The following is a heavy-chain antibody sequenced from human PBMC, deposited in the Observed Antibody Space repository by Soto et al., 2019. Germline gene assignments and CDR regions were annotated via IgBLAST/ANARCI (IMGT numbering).Heavy chain of an antibody. Sequence: EVQLVESGGGLVQPGGSLRLSCAASGFTFSNYAMLWVRQAPGKGLESVSAISSNGGSTYYANSVKGRVTISRDNSKDTLYLQMGSQRAEDMAVYYCAKARGYCSGANCYFDYWGQGTLVTVSS. V-gene: IGHV3-64*01. CDR2: ISSNGGST. CDR3: AKARGYCSGANCYFDY. J-gene: IGHJ4*02. D-gene: IGHD2-15*01. CDR1: GFTFSNYA.